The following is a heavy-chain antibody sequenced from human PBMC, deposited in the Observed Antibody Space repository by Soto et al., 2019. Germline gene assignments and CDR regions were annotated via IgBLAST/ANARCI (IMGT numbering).Heavy chain of an antibody. V-gene: IGHV4-59*08. D-gene: IGHD6-19*01. Sequence: QVQLQESGPGLVRPSETLSITCTVSSDSISSYYWIWIRQSPGKGLEWIGYTDYSGNTNYNPSLKSRVTISGDTSKNQFSLRLSSVTAADTAVYYCARAVGDPLYYLDYWGQGTLVIVSS. J-gene: IGHJ4*02. CDR2: TDYSGNT. CDR3: ARAVGDPLYYLDY. CDR1: SDSISSYY.